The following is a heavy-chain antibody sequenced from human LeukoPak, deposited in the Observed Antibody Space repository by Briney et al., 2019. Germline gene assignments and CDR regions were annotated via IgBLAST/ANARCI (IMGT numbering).Heavy chain of an antibody. CDR3: ARGQQLVLALSRDFDY. CDR2: INHSGST. J-gene: IGHJ4*02. D-gene: IGHD6-13*01. V-gene: IGHV4-34*01. Sequence: PSETLSLTCAVYGGSFSGYYWSWIRQPPGKGLEWIGEINHSGSTNYNPSLKSRVTISVDTSKNQFSLKLSSVTAADTAVYYCARGQQLVLALSRDFDYWGQGTLVTVSS. CDR1: GGSFSGYY.